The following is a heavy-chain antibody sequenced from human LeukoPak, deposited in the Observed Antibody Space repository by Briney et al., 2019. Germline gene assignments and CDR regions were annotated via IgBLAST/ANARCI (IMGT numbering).Heavy chain of an antibody. CDR2: IYYSGST. V-gene: IGHV4-61*01. Sequence: SETLSLTCTVSGGSVSSGSYYWSWIRQPPGKGLEWIGYIYYSGSTNYNPSLKSRVTISVDTSKNQFSLKLSSVTAADTAVYYCARGSCWHQKTTFDYWGQGTLVTVSS. D-gene: IGHD6-19*01. CDR1: GGSVSSGSYY. J-gene: IGHJ4*02. CDR3: ARGSCWHQKTTFDY.